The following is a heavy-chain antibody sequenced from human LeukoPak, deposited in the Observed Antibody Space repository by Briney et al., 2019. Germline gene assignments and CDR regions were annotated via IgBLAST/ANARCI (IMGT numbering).Heavy chain of an antibody. J-gene: IGHJ4*02. CDR1: VYTLTRYH. D-gene: IGHD2-15*01. CDR2: INPHSGGT. V-gene: IGHV1-2*02. CDR3: ARDRGSGGWYYLDGYIDY. Sequence: ASLRDSCKASVYTLTRYHIHWVRQTPGQRREWMGWINPHSGGTNYLQKFQGGVTMTRDTYISTAYMEMSRLRSEAAAVYYCARDRGSGGWYYLDGYIDYWGKGTLVTVSS.